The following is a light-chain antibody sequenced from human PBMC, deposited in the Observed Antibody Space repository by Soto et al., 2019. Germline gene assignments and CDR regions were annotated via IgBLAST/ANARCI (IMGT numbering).Light chain of an antibody. CDR1: ESIRNY. V-gene: IGKV1-27*01. J-gene: IGKJ1*01. Sequence: DIQMTQSPSSLSASAGDRVTITCRASESIRNYLAWYQQRAGKVPKLLIYAASTLQSGVPSRFSGSGSGTDFTLTISSLQPEDVATYYCQKYDRAPRTFGQGTKVEIK. CDR2: AAS. CDR3: QKYDRAPRT.